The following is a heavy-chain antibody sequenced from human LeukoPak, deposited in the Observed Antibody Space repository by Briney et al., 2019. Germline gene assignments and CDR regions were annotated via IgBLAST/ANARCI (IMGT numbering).Heavy chain of an antibody. CDR3: AREPRDSSGWYGVIDY. V-gene: IGHV1-18*04. Sequence: GASVKVSCKASGYTFTGHYMHWVRQAPGQGLEWMGWISAYNGNTNYAQKLQGRVTMTTDTSTSTAYMELRSLRSDDTAVYYCAREPRDSSGWYGVIDYWGQGTLVTVSS. J-gene: IGHJ4*02. D-gene: IGHD6-19*01. CDR2: ISAYNGNT. CDR1: GYTFTGHY.